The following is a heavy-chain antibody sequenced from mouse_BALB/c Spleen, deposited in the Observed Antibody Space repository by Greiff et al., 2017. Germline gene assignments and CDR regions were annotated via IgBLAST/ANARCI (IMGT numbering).Heavy chain of an antibody. D-gene: IGHD2-14*01. J-gene: IGHJ3*01. V-gene: IGHV1-5*01. CDR3: TRLDRYDGDWFAY. Sequence: EVQLQQSGTVLARPGASVKMSCKASGYSFTSYWMHWVKQRPGQGLEWIGAIYPGNSDTSYNQKFKGKAKLTAVTSASTAYMELSSLTNEDSAVYYCTRLDRYDGDWFAYWGQGTLVTVSA. CDR2: IYPGNSDT. CDR1: GYSFTSYW.